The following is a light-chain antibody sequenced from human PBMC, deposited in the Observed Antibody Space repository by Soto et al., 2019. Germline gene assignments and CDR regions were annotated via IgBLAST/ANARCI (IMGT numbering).Light chain of an antibody. J-gene: IGKJ5*01. CDR3: QQYGSSPP. V-gene: IGKV1-5*01. CDR1: QSVSIW. CDR2: DAS. Sequence: DIQMTPSPSTLSASVGDTVTITCRASQSVSIWLAWYQKKPGKAPQVLIWDASTLQRGVPSRFSGSGSGTDFTLTISRLEPEDFAVYYCQQYGSSPPFGQGTRLEIK.